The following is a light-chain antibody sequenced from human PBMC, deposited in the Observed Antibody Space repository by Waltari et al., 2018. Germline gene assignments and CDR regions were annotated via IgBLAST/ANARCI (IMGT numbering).Light chain of an antibody. CDR3: QSADSSGTYVV. V-gene: IGLV3-25*03. Sequence: SYELTQPPSVSVSPGQTARITCSGDALPKQYAYWYQQKPGHAPVMVIYKVSERPSGIPERFSGSSSGTTVTLTISGVQAEDEADYYCQSADSSGTYVVFGGGTKLTVL. J-gene: IGLJ2*01. CDR1: ALPKQY. CDR2: KVS.